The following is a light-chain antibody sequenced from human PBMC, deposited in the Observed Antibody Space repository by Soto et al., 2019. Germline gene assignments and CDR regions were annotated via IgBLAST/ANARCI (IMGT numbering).Light chain of an antibody. V-gene: IGKV3-20*01. CDR3: HHYGGSPYT. J-gene: IGKJ3*01. CDR1: QSVISNS. CDR2: GAS. Sequence: MVLTQSPGTLSLSPGERVTLSCRASQSVISNSLAWYQQKRGQAPRLLIYGASSRATGIPDRFSGGGSGTDFTLTISRLEPEDFAVYYCHHYGGSPYTFGPGTKVDIK.